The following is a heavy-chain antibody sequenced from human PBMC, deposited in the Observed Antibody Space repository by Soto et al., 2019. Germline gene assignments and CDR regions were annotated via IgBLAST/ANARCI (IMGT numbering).Heavy chain of an antibody. J-gene: IGHJ6*02. CDR1: DGSISSSKYF. D-gene: IGHD2-15*01. V-gene: IGHV4-39*01. Sequence: KPSETLSLTCTVSDGSISSSKYFWGWFRQPPGKGLEWIANIYYSGTTFYNPSLKSRITISVDTSKNQFSLTLTSVTAADTAIYYCARHAGGGRFYYGMDVWGQGTTVTVSS. CDR2: IYYSGTT. CDR3: ARHAGGGRFYYGMDV.